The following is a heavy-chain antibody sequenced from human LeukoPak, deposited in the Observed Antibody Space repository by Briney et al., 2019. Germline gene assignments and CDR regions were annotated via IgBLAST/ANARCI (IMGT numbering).Heavy chain of an antibody. CDR1: GGSISSYY. J-gene: IGHJ4*02. CDR2: IYTSGST. Sequence: SETLSLTCTVSGGSISSYYWSWIRQPAGKGLEWIGRIYTSGSTNYNPSLKSRVTMSVDTSKNQFSLKLSSVTAADTAVYYCARGWYDYVWGSYDYWGQGTLVTVSS. CDR3: ARGWYDYVWGSYDY. D-gene: IGHD3-16*01. V-gene: IGHV4-4*07.